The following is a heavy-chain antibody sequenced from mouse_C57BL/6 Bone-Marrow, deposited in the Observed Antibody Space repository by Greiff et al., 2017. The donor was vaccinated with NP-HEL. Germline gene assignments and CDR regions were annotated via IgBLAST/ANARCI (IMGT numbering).Heavy chain of an antibody. V-gene: IGHV1-82*01. J-gene: IGHJ3*01. CDR2: IYPGDGDT. CDR3: ARSSSGYVDWFAY. D-gene: IGHD3-2*02. CDR1: GYAFSSSW. Sequence: VKLMESGPELVKPGASVKISCKASGYAFSSSWMNWVKQRPGKGLEWIGRIYPGDGDTNYNGKFKGKATLTADKSSSTAYMQLSSLTSEDSAVYFCARSSSGYVDWFAYWGQGTLVTVSA.